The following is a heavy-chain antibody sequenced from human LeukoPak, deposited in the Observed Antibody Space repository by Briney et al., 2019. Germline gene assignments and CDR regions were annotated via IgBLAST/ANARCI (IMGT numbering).Heavy chain of an antibody. D-gene: IGHD3-22*01. Sequence: GGSLRLSCAASGFTFSSYWMNWVRQAPGKGLEWVANIKQDGSEEYYVDSVKGRFTISRDNAKNSLYLQMNSLRAEDTAVYYCAKAPPMIVVEGADYWGQGTLVTVSS. CDR3: AKAPPMIVVEGADY. J-gene: IGHJ4*02. V-gene: IGHV3-7*01. CDR1: GFTFSSYW. CDR2: IKQDGSEE.